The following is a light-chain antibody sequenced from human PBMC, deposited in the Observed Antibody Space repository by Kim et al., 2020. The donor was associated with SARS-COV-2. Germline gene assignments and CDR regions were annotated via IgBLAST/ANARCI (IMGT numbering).Light chain of an antibody. V-gene: IGLV1-40*01. Sequence: QSVLTQPPSVSGAPGQRVTISCTGGSSNIGARYAVHWYQQLPGTAPKLLIYDNTIRPSGVPDRFSGSKSGTSASLAITGLQPEDEADYYCQSYDSSLRGSVFGAGTKVTVL. CDR3: QSYDSSLRGSV. CDR2: DNT. J-gene: IGLJ1*01. CDR1: SSNIGARYA.